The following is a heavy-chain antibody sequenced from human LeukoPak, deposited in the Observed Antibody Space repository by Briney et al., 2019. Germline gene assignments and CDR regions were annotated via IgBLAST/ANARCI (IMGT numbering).Heavy chain of an antibody. CDR3: ARDPEDCGGDCYSDY. CDR2: ISSSSSYI. D-gene: IGHD2-21*02. V-gene: IGHV3-21*01. J-gene: IGHJ4*02. CDR1: GFTFSSYS. Sequence: GGSLRLSCAASGFTFSSYSMNWVRQAPGKGLEWVSSISSSSSYIYYADSVKGRFTISRDNAKNSLYLQMNSLRAEDTAVYYCARDPEDCGGDCYSDYWGQGTLVTVSS.